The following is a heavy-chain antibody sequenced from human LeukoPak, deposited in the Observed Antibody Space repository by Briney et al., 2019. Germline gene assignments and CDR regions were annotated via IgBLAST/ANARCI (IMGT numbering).Heavy chain of an antibody. CDR1: GFTFSDYY. CDR3: ARVRYGSGSYYGIYFDY. D-gene: IGHD3-10*01. V-gene: IGHV3-11*01. CDR2: ISSSGSTI. J-gene: IGHJ4*02. Sequence: GGSLRLSCAASGFTFSDYYMSWIRQAPGKGLEWVPYISSSGSTIYYADSVKGRFTISSDNAKNSLYLQTNSLRAEDTAVYSCARVRYGSGSYYGIYFDYWGQGTLVTVSS.